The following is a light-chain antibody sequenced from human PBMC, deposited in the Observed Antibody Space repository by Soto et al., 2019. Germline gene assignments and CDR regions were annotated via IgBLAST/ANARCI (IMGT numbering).Light chain of an antibody. CDR1: QSLLYSSNNKNY. CDR2: WAS. CDR3: QQYYSTPLT. Sequence: DIVMTQSPDSLAVSLGERATINCKSSQSLLYSSNNKNYLAWYQQKPGQPPKLLIYWASPRESGVPDRFSGSGSGTDFTLTISSLQAEDGAVYYCQQYYSTPLTFGGGTKVEIK. V-gene: IGKV4-1*01. J-gene: IGKJ4*01.